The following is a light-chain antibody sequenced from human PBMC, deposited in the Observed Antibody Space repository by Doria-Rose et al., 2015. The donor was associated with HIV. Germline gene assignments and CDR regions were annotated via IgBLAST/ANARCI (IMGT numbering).Light chain of an antibody. J-gene: IGKJ1*01. Sequence: EIVLTQSPGTLPLSPGERATLSCRASQSFSSTYLAWYQQKPGQAPSLLIYDGSTRATGIPDGFSASGYGTDFTLTINRLEPEDFALYYCHQYGTSWTFGQGTKVEI. CDR1: QSFSSTY. CDR2: DGS. CDR3: HQYGTSWT. V-gene: IGKV3-20*01.